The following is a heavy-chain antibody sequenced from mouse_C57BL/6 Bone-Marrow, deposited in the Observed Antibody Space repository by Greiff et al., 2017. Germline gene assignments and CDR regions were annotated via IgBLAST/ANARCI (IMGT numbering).Heavy chain of an antibody. CDR3: ARDGSYPMDD. Sequence: EVNVVESGGGLVKPGGSLKLSCEASGYTFSSYAMSWVRQTPGKRLEWVATISDGGSYTYYHDNVKGRFTIARDNAKNNLYLQMSHLKSEDSAMYYCARDGSYPMDDWGQGTSVTVSS. J-gene: IGHJ4*01. V-gene: IGHV5-4*01. D-gene: IGHD2-3*01. CDR2: ISDGGSYT. CDR1: GYTFSSYA.